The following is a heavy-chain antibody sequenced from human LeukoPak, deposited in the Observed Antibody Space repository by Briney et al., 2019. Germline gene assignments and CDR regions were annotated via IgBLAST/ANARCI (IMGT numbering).Heavy chain of an antibody. CDR2: IYTSGST. Sequence: PSETLSLTCTVSGGSISTYYWSWIRQPAGKGLEWIGRIYTSGSTNYNPSLKSRVTMSVDTSKNQFSLKLSSVTAADTAVYYCARDNRPLDPYYYDSSGLLRYGFDPWGQGTLVTVSS. CDR1: GGSISTYY. V-gene: IGHV4-4*07. CDR3: ARDNRPLDPYYYDSSGLLRYGFDP. D-gene: IGHD3-22*01. J-gene: IGHJ5*02.